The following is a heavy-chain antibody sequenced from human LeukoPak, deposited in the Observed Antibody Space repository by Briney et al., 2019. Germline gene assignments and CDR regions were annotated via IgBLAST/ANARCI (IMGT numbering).Heavy chain of an antibody. Sequence: ASVQVSCKASGYTFTGCYMHWVRQAPGQGLEWMGWINPNSGGTNYAQKFQGRVTMTRDTSISTAYMELSRLRSDDTAVYYCARDPYCSGGSCYSPPDYWGQGTLVTVSS. V-gene: IGHV1-2*02. CDR2: INPNSGGT. J-gene: IGHJ4*02. CDR3: ARDPYCSGGSCYSPPDY. CDR1: GYTFTGCY. D-gene: IGHD2-15*01.